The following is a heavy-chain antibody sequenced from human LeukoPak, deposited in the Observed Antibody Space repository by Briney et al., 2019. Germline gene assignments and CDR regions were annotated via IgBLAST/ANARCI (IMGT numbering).Heavy chain of an antibody. Sequence: GGSLRLSCAASGFTFSSYAMSWVRQAPGKGLEWVSAISGSGGSTYYADSVKGRFTISRDNSKNTLYLQMNSLRAEDTAVYYCAKKESSSGWYFAAFDIWGQGTMVTVSS. D-gene: IGHD6-19*01. CDR2: ISGSGGST. CDR1: GFTFSSYA. J-gene: IGHJ3*02. CDR3: AKKESSSGWYFAAFDI. V-gene: IGHV3-23*01.